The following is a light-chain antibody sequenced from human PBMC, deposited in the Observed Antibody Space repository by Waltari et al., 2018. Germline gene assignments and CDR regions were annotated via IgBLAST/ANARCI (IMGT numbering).Light chain of an antibody. J-gene: IGLJ1*01. CDR3: SSYTTIASYV. CDR1: SSDVGAYEY. CDR2: EVN. V-gene: IGLV2-14*01. Sequence: QSALTQPASVSASPGQSITISCTGTSSDVGAYEYISWYQQHPGKVPKIIIDEVNNRPCGVSDRFSGSKFDNTASLTSSGLQPEDEADYYGSSYTTIASYVVGTGTKVTVL.